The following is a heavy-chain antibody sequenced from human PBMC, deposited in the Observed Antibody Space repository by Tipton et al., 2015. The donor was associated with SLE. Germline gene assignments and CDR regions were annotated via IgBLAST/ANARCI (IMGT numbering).Heavy chain of an antibody. CDR2: IYYSGST. V-gene: IGHV4-39*01. D-gene: IGHD3-10*01. CDR1: GGSISSSSYY. CDR3: ARTPHYYGSGSRDY. J-gene: IGHJ4*02. Sequence: TLSLTCTVSGGSISSSSYYWGWIRQPPGKGLEWIGCIYYSGSTYYNPSLKSRVTISVDTSKNQFSLKLSSVTAADTAVYYCARTPHYYGSGSRDYWGQGTLVTVSS.